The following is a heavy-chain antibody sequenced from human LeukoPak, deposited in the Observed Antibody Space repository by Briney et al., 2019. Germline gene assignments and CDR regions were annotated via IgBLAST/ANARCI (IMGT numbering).Heavy chain of an antibody. CDR2: IKEDASDK. V-gene: IGHV3-7*05. Sequence: GGSLRLSCAASGFTFSNYWMSWVRQAPGKGLEGVANIKEDASDKYYVDSVKDRFNISRDNAKNSQYLQMNSLRAEDTAVYYCARDTGYNTFDYWGQGTLVTVSS. CDR1: GFTFSNYW. J-gene: IGHJ4*02. CDR3: ARDTGYNTFDY. D-gene: IGHD5-24*01.